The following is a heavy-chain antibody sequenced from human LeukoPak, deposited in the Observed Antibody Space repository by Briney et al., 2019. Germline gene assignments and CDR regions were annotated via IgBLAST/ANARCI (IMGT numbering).Heavy chain of an antibody. CDR3: GRVDTATNKDY. J-gene: IGHJ4*02. V-gene: IGHV1-18*01. D-gene: IGHD5-24*01. Sequence: ASVKVSCKTSGYTFTSHSITWVRQAPGQGLEWMGWISAYNGDTKYAQNLQGRVTMTTDTSTSTGYMELRSLRSDDTAVYYCGRVDTATNKDYWGQGTLVTVSS. CDR1: GYTFTSHS. CDR2: ISAYNGDT.